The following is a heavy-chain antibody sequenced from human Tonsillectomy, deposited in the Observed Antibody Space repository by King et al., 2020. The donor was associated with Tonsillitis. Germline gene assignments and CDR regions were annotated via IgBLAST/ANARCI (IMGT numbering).Heavy chain of an antibody. CDR1: GYTFTSYG. J-gene: IGHJ4*02. CDR3: AREIYSGSYPLLFDY. Sequence: QLVQSGAEVKKPGASVKVSCKASGYTFTSYGISWVRQAPGQGLEWMGWISAYNGNTNYAQKLQGRVTMNPDTSTSTAYMELRSLRSDGTAVYYCAREIYSGSYPLLFDYWGQGTLVTVSS. CDR2: ISAYNGNT. D-gene: IGHD1-26*01. V-gene: IGHV1-18*01.